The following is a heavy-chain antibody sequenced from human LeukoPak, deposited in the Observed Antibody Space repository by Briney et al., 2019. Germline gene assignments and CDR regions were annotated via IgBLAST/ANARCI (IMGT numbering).Heavy chain of an antibody. CDR3: ASSEGDMTAFDY. D-gene: IGHD3-9*01. Sequence: ASVKVSCKASGYTFTSYDINWVRPATGQGLEWMGWMNPNSGNTGYAQKFQGRVTMTRNTSISTAYMELSSLRSEDTAVYYCASSEGDMTAFDYWGQGTLVTVSS. CDR2: MNPNSGNT. V-gene: IGHV1-8*01. J-gene: IGHJ4*02. CDR1: GYTFTSYD.